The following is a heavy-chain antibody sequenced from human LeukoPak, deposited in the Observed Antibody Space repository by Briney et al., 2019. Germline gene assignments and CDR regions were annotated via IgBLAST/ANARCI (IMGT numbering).Heavy chain of an antibody. CDR2: IYHSGST. CDR3: ARGEWGDYGGKGAIDY. V-gene: IGHV4-38-2*01. Sequence: SETLSLTCAVSGYSISSGYYWGWIRQPPGKGLKWIGSIYHSGSTYYNPSLKSRVTISVDTSKNQFSLKLSSVTAADTAVYYCARGEWGDYGGKGAIDYWGQGTLVTVSS. D-gene: IGHD4-23*01. J-gene: IGHJ4*02. CDR1: GYSISSGYY.